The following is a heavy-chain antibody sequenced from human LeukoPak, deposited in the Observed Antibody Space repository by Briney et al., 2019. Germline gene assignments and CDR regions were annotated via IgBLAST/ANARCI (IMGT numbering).Heavy chain of an antibody. CDR1: GGTFTSYA. D-gene: IGHD2-15*01. J-gene: IGHJ6*02. CDR2: INAGNGNT. Sequence: ASVKVSCKASGGTFTSYAMHWVRQAPGQRLEWMGWINAGNGNTKYSQKFQGRVTITRDTSASTAYMELSSLRSEDTAVYYCARGCGGSCGYGMDVWGQGTTVTVSS. V-gene: IGHV1-3*01. CDR3: ARGCGGSCGYGMDV.